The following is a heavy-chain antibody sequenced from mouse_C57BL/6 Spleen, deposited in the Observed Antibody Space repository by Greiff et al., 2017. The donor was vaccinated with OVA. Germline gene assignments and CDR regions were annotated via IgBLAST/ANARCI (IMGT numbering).Heavy chain of an antibody. CDR2: ISDGGSYT. CDR3: ASLGRGYAMDY. Sequence: EVKVVESGGGLVKPGGSLKLSCAASGFTFSSYAMSWVRQTPEKRLEWVATISDGGSYTYYPDNVKGRFTISRDNAKNNLYLQMSHLKSEDTAMYYCASLGRGYAMDYWGQGTSVTVSS. V-gene: IGHV5-4*03. J-gene: IGHJ4*01. CDR1: GFTFSSYA. D-gene: IGHD4-1*01.